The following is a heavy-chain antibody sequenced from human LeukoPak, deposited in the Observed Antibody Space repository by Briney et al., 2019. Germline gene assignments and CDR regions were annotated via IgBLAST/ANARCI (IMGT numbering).Heavy chain of an antibody. V-gene: IGHV1-2*02. CDR3: ERVLDGFGSSWTNFEY. Sequence: ASVKVSCKAFGNTFTGYYMHWVRQAPGQGLGWMGWINPKSGGTNFAQKFQGRFTMTRDTSISTAYMELSSLRYEDTAVYYCERVLDGFGSSWTNFEYWGQGTLVTVSS. CDR1: GNTFTGYY. D-gene: IGHD6-13*01. CDR2: INPKSGGT. J-gene: IGHJ4*02.